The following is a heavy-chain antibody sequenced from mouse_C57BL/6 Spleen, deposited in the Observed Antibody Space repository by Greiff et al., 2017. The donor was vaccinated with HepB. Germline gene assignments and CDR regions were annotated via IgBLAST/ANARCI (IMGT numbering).Heavy chain of an antibody. CDR1: GYTFTSYW. D-gene: IGHD1-1*01. Sequence: VQLQQPGAELVKPGASVKLSCKASGYTFTSYWMHWVKQRPGQGLEWIGMIHPNSGSTNYNEKFKSKATLTVDKSSSTAYMQLSSLTSEDSAVYYCARSNYYGSSSLAYWGQGTLVTVSA. CDR2: IHPNSGST. V-gene: IGHV1-64*01. CDR3: ARSNYYGSSSLAY. J-gene: IGHJ3*01.